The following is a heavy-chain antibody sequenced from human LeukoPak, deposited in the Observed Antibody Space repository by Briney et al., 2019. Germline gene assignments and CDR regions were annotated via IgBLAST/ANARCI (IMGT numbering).Heavy chain of an antibody. V-gene: IGHV4-34*01. CDR3: AIDPPYRSGWYLNIPYYFHH. D-gene: IGHD6-19*01. Sequence: SETLSLTCAVDGGSFSGYYWSWIRQPPGKGLEWIGEINHSGSTNYNPSLKSRVTISVDTSKNQFSLKLSSVTAADTAVYYCAIDPPYRSGWYLNIPYYFHHWGQGTLVSVSS. CDR2: INHSGST. CDR1: GGSFSGYY. J-gene: IGHJ4*02.